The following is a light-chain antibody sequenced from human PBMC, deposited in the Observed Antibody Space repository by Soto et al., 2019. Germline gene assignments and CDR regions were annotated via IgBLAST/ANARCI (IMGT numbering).Light chain of an antibody. CDR2: AAS. CDR1: QGISSY. J-gene: IGKJ1*01. CDR3: QQYNSQWT. V-gene: IGKV1-9*01. Sequence: DIQLTQSPSFLSASVGDRVTITCRASQGISSYLSWYQQKPGKAPKILIYAASTLQTGVPSRFSGSGSGTDFTLTISSLQPEDVATYYCQQYNSQWTFGPGTKVDIK.